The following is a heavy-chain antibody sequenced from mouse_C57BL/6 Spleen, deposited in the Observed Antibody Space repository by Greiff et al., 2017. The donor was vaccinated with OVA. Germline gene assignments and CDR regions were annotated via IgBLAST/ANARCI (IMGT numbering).Heavy chain of an antibody. CDR2: INPGSGGT. CDR1: GYAFPNYL. D-gene: IGHD1-1*01. CDR3: ARSDYGSLLV. Sequence: VQLQQSGADLVRPGPSVKVSCKASGYAFPNYLIEWVKQRPGPGLEWIGVINPGSGGTNYNEKFKGKATLTADKSSSTAYMQLSSLTSEDSAVYFCARSDYGSLLVWGTGTTVTVSS. J-gene: IGHJ1*03. V-gene: IGHV1-54*01.